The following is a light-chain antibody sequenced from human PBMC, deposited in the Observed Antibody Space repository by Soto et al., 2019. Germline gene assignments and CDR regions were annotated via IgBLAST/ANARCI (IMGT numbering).Light chain of an antibody. J-gene: IGKJ4*01. CDR1: QSVSSY. CDR3: QQRSNWPALT. Sequence: EIVLTQSPATLSLSPGETATLSCRASQSVSSYLVWYQQKPGQAPRLLIYDASNRATGIPARFSGSGSGTEFTITISSLEPEDFAVYYCQQRSNWPALTFGGGTKVEIK. CDR2: DAS. V-gene: IGKV3-11*01.